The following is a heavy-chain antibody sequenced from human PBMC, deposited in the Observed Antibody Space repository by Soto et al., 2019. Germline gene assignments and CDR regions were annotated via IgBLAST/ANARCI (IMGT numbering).Heavy chain of an antibody. Sequence: LSLTCAVYGGSFSGYYWSWIRQPPGKGLECIGVINHSGSTNYNPSLKSRVTISVDTSKNQFSLKLSSVTAADTPVYYCARERAADYYYYGMDVWGQGTTVTVSS. D-gene: IGHD6-13*01. CDR1: GGSFSGYY. V-gene: IGHV4-34*01. J-gene: IGHJ6*02. CDR3: ARERAADYYYYGMDV. CDR2: INHSGST.